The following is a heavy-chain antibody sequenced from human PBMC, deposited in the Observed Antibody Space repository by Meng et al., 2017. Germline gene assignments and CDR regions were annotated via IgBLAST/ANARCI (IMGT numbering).Heavy chain of an antibody. D-gene: IGHD6-13*01. CDR1: GYSFTSYW. V-gene: IGHV5-51*01. J-gene: IGHJ4*02. CDR3: ARHRYIAAEIDY. Sequence: KVSCKGSGYSFTSYWIGWLRQMPGKGLEWMGIIYPGDSDTRYSPSFQGQVTISADKSISTAYLQWSSLKASDTAMYYCARHRYIAAEIDYWGQGTLVTVSS. CDR2: IYPGDSDT.